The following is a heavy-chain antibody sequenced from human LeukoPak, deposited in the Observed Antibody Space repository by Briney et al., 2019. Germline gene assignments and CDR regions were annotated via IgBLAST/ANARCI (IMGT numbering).Heavy chain of an antibody. V-gene: IGHV3-23*01. CDR2: ISGSGGST. D-gene: IGHD1-26*01. CDR1: GFTFSSYA. Sequence: PGGSLRLSCAASGFTFSSYAMSWVRQAPGKGLEWVSAISGSGGSTYYADSVKGRFTISRDNSKNTLYLQMNSLRAEDTAVYYCAKDYGLSGRNYPDAFDIWGQGTMVTVSS. J-gene: IGHJ3*02. CDR3: AKDYGLSGRNYPDAFDI.